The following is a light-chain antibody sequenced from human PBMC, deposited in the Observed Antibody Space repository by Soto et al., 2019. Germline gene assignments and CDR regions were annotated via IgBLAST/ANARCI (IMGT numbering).Light chain of an antibody. V-gene: IGLV1-47*01. Sequence: QAVVTQPPSASGTPGQRGSISCSGSNSNIGSKYVYWYQQLPGTAPKLLMYRNNQRPSGVPDRFSGSKSGTSASLAISGLRSEDEADYYCATWDNNLGGPAFGGGTKVTVL. CDR1: NSNIGSKY. CDR2: RNN. J-gene: IGLJ2*01. CDR3: ATWDNNLGGPA.